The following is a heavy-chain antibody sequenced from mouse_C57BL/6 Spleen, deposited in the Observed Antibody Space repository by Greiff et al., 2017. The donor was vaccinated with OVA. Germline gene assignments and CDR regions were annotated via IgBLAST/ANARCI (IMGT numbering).Heavy chain of an antibody. J-gene: IGHJ4*01. CDR1: GYTFTSYW. V-gene: IGHV1-55*01. CDR2: IYPGSGST. D-gene: IGHD1-1*01. CDR3: ASSVITTVVAPYAMDY. Sequence: QVQLQQPGAELVKPGASVKMSCKASGYTFTSYWITWVKQRPGQGLEWIGDIYPGSGSTNYNEKFKSKATLTVDTSSSTAYMQLSSLTSEDSAVYDCASSVITTVVAPYAMDYWGQGTSVTVSS.